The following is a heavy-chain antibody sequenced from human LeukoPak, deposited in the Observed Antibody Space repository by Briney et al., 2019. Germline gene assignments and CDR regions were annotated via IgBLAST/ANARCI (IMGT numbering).Heavy chain of an antibody. V-gene: IGHV4-59*01. Sequence: SETLSLTCTVSGGSISSYYWSWIRQPPGKGLEWIGYIYYSGSTNYNPSLKSRVTMSVDTSKNQFSLKLSSVTAADTAVYYCARDRGWSGYSYFDYWGQGTLVTVSS. CDR3: ARDRGWSGYSYFDY. D-gene: IGHD3-3*01. CDR1: GGSISSYY. J-gene: IGHJ4*02. CDR2: IYYSGST.